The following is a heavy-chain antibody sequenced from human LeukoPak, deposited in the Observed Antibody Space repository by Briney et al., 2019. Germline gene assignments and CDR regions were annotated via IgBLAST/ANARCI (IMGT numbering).Heavy chain of an antibody. CDR1: GFTSSTYE. D-gene: IGHD3-22*01. Sequence: AGGSLRLSCAASGFTSSTYEMHWVRQAPGKGLEWNSYISDTGRTTFYADPVKGRFTISRDNAKNSLYLQMNNLRGEDTAIYYCAGDRGYYDSSGYYYEVDYWGQGTLVTVSS. CDR2: ISDTGRTT. J-gene: IGHJ4*02. CDR3: AGDRGYYDSSGYYYEVDY. V-gene: IGHV3-48*03.